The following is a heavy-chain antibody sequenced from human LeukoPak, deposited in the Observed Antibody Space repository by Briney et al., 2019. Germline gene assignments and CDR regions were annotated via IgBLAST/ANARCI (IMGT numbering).Heavy chain of an antibody. Sequence: ASVKVSCKASGGTFSSYAISWVRQAPGQGLEWMGGIIPIFGTANYAQKFQGRVTITADESTSTAYMELSSLRSEDTAVYYCARGWSSGWQDFDYWGQGTLVTVSS. CDR2: IIPIFGTA. J-gene: IGHJ4*02. D-gene: IGHD6-19*01. CDR1: GGTFSSYA. V-gene: IGHV1-69*01. CDR3: ARGWSSGWQDFDY.